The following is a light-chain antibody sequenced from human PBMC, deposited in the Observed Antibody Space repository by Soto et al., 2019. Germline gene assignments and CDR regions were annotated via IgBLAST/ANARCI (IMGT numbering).Light chain of an antibody. J-gene: IGKJ5*01. CDR2: EVS. Sequence: IVMTQPPLSLSIIPGQTASISCKSSQSLLHSDGKTYFYWYVQKAGQAPQPLIYEVSNRFSGVPERFSGSGSQTDFTLKISRVEAEDVGIYYCMQTVQIPITFGQGTRLEIK. CDR3: MQTVQIPIT. CDR1: QSLLHSDGKTY. V-gene: IGKV2D-29*01.